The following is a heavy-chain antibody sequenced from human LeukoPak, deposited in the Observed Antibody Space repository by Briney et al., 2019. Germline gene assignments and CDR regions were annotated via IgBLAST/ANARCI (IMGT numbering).Heavy chain of an antibody. J-gene: IGHJ4*02. CDR2: ISSSSSTI. CDR1: GFTFSSYS. Sequence: GGSLRLSCAASGFTFSSYSTNWVRQAPGKGLEWVSYISSSSSTIYYADSVKGRFTISRDNAKNSLYLQMNSLSAEDTAIYYCADGGYYYYFDYWGQGTLVTVSS. D-gene: IGHD3-22*01. CDR3: ADGGYYYYFDY. V-gene: IGHV3-48*01.